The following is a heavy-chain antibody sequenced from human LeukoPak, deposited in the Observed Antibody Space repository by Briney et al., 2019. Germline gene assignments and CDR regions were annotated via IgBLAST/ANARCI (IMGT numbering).Heavy chain of an antibody. CDR1: GGSISSYY. V-gene: IGHV4-59*01. CDR2: IYYSGST. Sequence: SETLSLTCTVSGGSISSYYWSWIRQPPGKGLEWIGYIYYSGSTNYNPSLKSRVTISVDTSKNQFSLKLSSVTAADTAVYYCARGGVPGGDTKAPPFDYWGQGTLVTVSS. CDR3: ARGGVPGGDTKAPPFDY. D-gene: IGHD2-8*01. J-gene: IGHJ4*02.